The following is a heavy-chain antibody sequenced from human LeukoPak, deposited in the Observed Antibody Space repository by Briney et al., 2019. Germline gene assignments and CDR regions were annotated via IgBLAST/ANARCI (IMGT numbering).Heavy chain of an antibody. Sequence: SETLSLTCTVSGGSISSGSYYWSWIRQPAGKGLEWIGRIYTSGITIYNPSLESRVTISVDTSKNRFSLKLNSVTAADTAVYYCARLVNRLMFDYWGQGTQVTVSS. CDR2: IYTSGIT. D-gene: IGHD1-14*01. CDR3: ARLVNRLMFDY. J-gene: IGHJ4*02. V-gene: IGHV4-61*02. CDR1: GGSISSGSYY.